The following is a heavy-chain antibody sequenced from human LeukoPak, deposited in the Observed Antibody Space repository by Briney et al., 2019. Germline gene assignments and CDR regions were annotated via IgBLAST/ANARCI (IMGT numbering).Heavy chain of an antibody. CDR1: GFTFSSYS. V-gene: IGHV3-21*01. J-gene: IGHJ6*01. CDR2: ISSSSSYI. Sequence: GGSLRLSCAASGFTFSSYSMNWVRQAPGKGLEWVSSISSSSSYIYYADSVKGRFTISRDNAKNSLYLQMNSLRAEDTAVYYCAKDGDHYGMDVWGQGTTVTVSS. CDR3: AKDGDHYGMDV. D-gene: IGHD3-3*01.